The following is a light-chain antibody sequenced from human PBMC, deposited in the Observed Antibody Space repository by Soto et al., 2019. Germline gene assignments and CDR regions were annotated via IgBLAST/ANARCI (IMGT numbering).Light chain of an antibody. J-gene: IGKJ2*01. CDR1: QRISSW. CDR3: QQYNSYEGS. CDR2: KAS. Sequence: DIQMTQSPSTLSASVGDRVTITCRASQRISSWLAWYQQKPGKAPKLLIYKASSLESGVPSRFSGSGSGTEFTLTISSLQPDDFATYYCQQYNSYEGSFGQGTKLEIK. V-gene: IGKV1-5*03.